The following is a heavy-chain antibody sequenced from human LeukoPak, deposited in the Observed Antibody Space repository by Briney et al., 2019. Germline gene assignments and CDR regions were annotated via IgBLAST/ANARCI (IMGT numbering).Heavy chain of an antibody. J-gene: IGHJ3*02. Sequence: SETLSLTCAVYGESFSGYYWNWIRQPPGKGLEWIGEIDFGGSTNCNPSLKSRVTISVDTSKNQFSLKLNSVTAADTAVYYCARGRVRFLEWLAKRSDAFDIWGQGTMVTVSS. CDR3: ARGRVRFLEWLAKRSDAFDI. D-gene: IGHD3-3*01. CDR2: IDFGGST. CDR1: GESFSGYY. V-gene: IGHV4-34*01.